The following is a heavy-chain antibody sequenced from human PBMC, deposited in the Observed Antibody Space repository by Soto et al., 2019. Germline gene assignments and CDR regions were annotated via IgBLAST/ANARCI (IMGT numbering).Heavy chain of an antibody. Sequence: LRLSCTGSGFDFGDYYMSWIRQAPGKGLEWVSYIDSGDGTTYYTDSVKGRFTISRDNAKRTVYLQMSSLRVEDTALYYCVRPYYSSSWFPFDRWGQGTLVTVSS. CDR3: VRPYYSSSWFPFDR. J-gene: IGHJ4*02. V-gene: IGHV3-11*01. D-gene: IGHD6-13*01. CDR1: GFDFGDYY. CDR2: IDSGDGTT.